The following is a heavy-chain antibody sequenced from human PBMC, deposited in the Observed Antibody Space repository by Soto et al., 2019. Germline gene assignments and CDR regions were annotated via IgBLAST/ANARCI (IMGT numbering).Heavy chain of an antibody. CDR2: IYHNGNT. CDR1: GVSITSGAYY. J-gene: IGHJ3*01. CDR3: ARARLRAVYAFDF. Sequence: SETLSLTCTLSGVSITSGAYYWTWVRQHPGKGLEWMGYIYHNGNTYFSPSLKRRLTISIDTTKNQFSLKLSSVTAADTAMYYCARARLRAVYAFDFWGQGTMVTVS. D-gene: IGHD4-17*01. V-gene: IGHV4-31*03.